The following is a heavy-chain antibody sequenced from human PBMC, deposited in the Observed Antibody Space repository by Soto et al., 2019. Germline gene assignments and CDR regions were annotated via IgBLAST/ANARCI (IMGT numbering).Heavy chain of an antibody. J-gene: IGHJ4*02. CDR2: TILPFGTP. V-gene: IGHV1-69*13. CDR1: GYTFTSYA. D-gene: IGHD3-9*01. CDR3: ARAKLRYFDWLLSGFDY. Sequence: SVKVSCKASGYTFTSYAMHWLRQAPGQGIEWMGGTILPFGTPNYAQKVQGRLTISADEEMTTVYMELSSLRSEDTAVYYCARAKLRYFDWLLSGFDYWGQGTLVTVSS.